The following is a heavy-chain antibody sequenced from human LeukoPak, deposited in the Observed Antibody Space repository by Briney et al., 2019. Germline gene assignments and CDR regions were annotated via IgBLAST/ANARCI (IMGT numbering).Heavy chain of an antibody. Sequence: SQTLSLTCTVSGGSMRSGDYYWSRIRQHPGKGLEWIGYIYYSGSTNYNPSLKSRVTISVDTSKNQFSLKLSSVTAADTAVYYCARVLSGSYPLDYWGQGTLVTVS. CDR3: ARVLSGSYPLDY. CDR2: IYYSGST. D-gene: IGHD1-26*01. V-gene: IGHV4-61*08. J-gene: IGHJ4*02. CDR1: GGSMRSGDYY.